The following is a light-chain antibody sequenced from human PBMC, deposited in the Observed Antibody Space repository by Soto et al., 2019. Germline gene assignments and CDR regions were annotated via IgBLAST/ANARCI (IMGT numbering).Light chain of an antibody. CDR3: QQRSNWPLT. CDR1: QTIGSW. CDR2: DAS. V-gene: IGKV1-5*01. Sequence: DIQMTQSPSTLSASVGDRVTVTCRASQTIGSWLAWYQQKPGRAPKLLIFDASSLESGVPSRFSGNGSGTEFTLTISGLQPDDFASYYCQQRSNWPLTFGGGTKVEMK. J-gene: IGKJ4*01.